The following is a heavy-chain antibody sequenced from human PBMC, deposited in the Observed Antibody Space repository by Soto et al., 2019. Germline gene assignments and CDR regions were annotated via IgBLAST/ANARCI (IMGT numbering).Heavy chain of an antibody. CDR1: GGTFSSYT. CDR3: ARVWERKPAAMSS. Sequence: SVKVSCKACGGTFSSYTISWVRQAPGQGLEWMGRIIPILGIANYAQKFQGRVTITADKSTSTAYMELSSLRSEDTAVYYCARVWERKPAAMSSWGQGTLVTVSS. D-gene: IGHD2-2*01. J-gene: IGHJ4*02. V-gene: IGHV1-69*02. CDR2: IIPILGIA.